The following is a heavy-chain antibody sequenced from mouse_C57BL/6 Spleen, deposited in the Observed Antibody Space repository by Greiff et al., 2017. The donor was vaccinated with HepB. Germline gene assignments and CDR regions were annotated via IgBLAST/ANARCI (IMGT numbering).Heavy chain of an antibody. J-gene: IGHJ4*01. Sequence: VQLKESGPVLVKPGASVKMSCKASGYTFTDYYMNWVKQSHGKSLEWIGVINPYNGGTSYNQKFKGKATLTVDKSSSTAYMELNSLTSEDSAVYYCARDDAMDYWGQGTSVTVSS. CDR2: INPYNGGT. V-gene: IGHV1-19*01. CDR1: GYTFTDYY. CDR3: ARDDAMDY.